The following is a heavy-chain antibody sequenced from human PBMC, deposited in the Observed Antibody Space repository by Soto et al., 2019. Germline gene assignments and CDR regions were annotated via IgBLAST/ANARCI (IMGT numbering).Heavy chain of an antibody. CDR2: INHSGST. CDR3: ARRDYGDSD. CDR1: GGSFSGYY. Sequence: PSETLSLTCAVYGGSFSGYYWSWIRQPPGKGLEWIGEINHSGSTNYNPPLKSRVTISVDTSKNQFSLKLSSVTAADTAVYYCARRDYGDSDWGQGTLVTVSS. J-gene: IGHJ1*01. V-gene: IGHV4-34*01. D-gene: IGHD4-17*01.